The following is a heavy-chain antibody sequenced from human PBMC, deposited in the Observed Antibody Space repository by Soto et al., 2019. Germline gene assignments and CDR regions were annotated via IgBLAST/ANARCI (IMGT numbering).Heavy chain of an antibody. V-gene: IGHV3-11*01. Sequence: PGGSLRLSCAASGFSFRDYYMTWIRLAPGKGLEWVSYIISSGSYIYYADSVKGRFTVSRDNAENSLYLQMNSLRAEDTAVYYCARVRGYCSGGTCYAYYFDYWGQGTQVTVSS. CDR1: GFSFRDYY. CDR2: IISSGSYI. CDR3: ARVRGYCSGGTCYAYYFDY. J-gene: IGHJ4*02. D-gene: IGHD2-15*01.